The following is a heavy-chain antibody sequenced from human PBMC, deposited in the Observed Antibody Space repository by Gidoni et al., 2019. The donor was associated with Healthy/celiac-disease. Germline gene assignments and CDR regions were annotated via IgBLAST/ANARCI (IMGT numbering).Heavy chain of an antibody. V-gene: IGHV4-34*01. CDR1: GGSFSGYY. CDR2: INHSGST. D-gene: IGHD2-15*01. Sequence: QVQLQQWGAGLLKPSETLSLTCAVYGGSFSGYYWSWIRQPPGKGLEWIGEINHSGSTNYNPSLKSRVTISVDTSKNQFSLKLSSVTAADTAVYYCARTVVSYFDYWGQGTLVTVSS. CDR3: ARTVVSYFDY. J-gene: IGHJ4*02.